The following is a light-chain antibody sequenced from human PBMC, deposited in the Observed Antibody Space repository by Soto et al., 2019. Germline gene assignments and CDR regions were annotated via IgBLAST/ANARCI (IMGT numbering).Light chain of an antibody. CDR3: QQFANSWT. V-gene: IGKV1-5*01. J-gene: IGKJ1*01. Sequence: IQMTQSPFPLSASIGVSVTITFRASHTIERWMAWYQQRPGGAPSLLIFDATTLHTGVPSRFSGSGSGTEFTLTINGLQPDDFATYYCQQFANSWTFGQGTKVDIK. CDR2: DAT. CDR1: HTIERW.